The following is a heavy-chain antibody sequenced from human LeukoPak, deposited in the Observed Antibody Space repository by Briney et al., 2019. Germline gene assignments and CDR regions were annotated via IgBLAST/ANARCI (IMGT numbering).Heavy chain of an antibody. CDR3: ARVASSGWYPVPENY. D-gene: IGHD6-19*01. Sequence: SQTLSLTCTVSGGSISSGGYYWSWLRQHPGKGLEWIGYIYYSGSTYYNPSLKSRVTISVDTSKNQFSLKPSSVTAADTAVYYCARVASSGWYPVPENYWGQGTLVTVSS. V-gene: IGHV4-31*03. CDR2: IYYSGST. J-gene: IGHJ4*02. CDR1: GGSISSGGYY.